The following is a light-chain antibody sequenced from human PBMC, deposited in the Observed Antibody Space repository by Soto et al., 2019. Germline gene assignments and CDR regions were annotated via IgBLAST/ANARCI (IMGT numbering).Light chain of an antibody. CDR1: SSNIGAGYD. CDR3: QSYDSSLSASV. CDR2: GNY. J-gene: IGLJ2*01. Sequence: QAVLTQPPSVSGAPGQRVTISCTGSSSNIGAGYDVHWYQQFPGTAPKLLIFGNYNRPSGVPDRFSGSKSGTSASLAITGLQAEDESDYYCQSYDSSLSASVFGGGTQLTVL. V-gene: IGLV1-40*01.